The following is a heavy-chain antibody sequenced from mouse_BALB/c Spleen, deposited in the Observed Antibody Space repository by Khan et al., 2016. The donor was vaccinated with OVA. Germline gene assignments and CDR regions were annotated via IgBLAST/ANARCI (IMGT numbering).Heavy chain of an antibody. Sequence: QVQLKQSGAELARPGASVKLSCKASGYIFTDYNINWMRQRTGQGLEWIGEIYPGSDNTYYNETFKGQATLTVDKSSSPAYMYLSRVTAEESAVDFCTSEWAAWFAYWGQGTLVTVSA. CDR3: TSEWAAWFAY. CDR1: GYIFTDYN. J-gene: IGHJ3*01. CDR2: IYPGSDNT. V-gene: IGHV1-77*01.